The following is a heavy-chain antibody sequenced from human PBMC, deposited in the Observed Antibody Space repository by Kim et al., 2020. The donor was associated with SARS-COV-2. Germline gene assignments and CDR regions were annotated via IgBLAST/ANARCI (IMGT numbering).Heavy chain of an antibody. V-gene: IGHV3-30-3*01. D-gene: IGHD1-1*01. CDR1: GFIFSSYS. CDR2: MSNDGTKK. Sequence: GGSLRLSCAASGFIFSSYSMHWVRQGPGKGLEWVAVMSNDGTKKYYADSVKGRFTASRDNSKNTLYLQLNGLRPEDTAVYYCAVGTGTYGSTFDIWGQGT. CDR3: AVGTGTYGSTFDI. J-gene: IGHJ3*02.